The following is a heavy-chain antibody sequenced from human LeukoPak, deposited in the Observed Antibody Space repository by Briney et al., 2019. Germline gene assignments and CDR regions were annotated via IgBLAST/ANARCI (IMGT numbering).Heavy chain of an antibody. J-gene: IGHJ4*02. D-gene: IGHD6-13*01. CDR1: GFTFSSYE. Sequence: PGGSLRLSCAASGFTFSSYEMNWVRQAPGKGLEWVSYISGSGTNIYYADSVKGRFTISRDNAKNSLYLQMNSLRAEDTAVYYCARGGGSSSYYFDYWGQGTLVTVSS. CDR2: ISGSGTNI. CDR3: ARGGGSSSYYFDY. V-gene: IGHV3-48*03.